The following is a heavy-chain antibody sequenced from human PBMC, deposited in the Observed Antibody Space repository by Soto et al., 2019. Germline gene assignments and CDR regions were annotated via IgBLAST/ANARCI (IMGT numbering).Heavy chain of an antibody. CDR2: ITYDGSNQ. CDR3: ARAPSGSYPEFDY. V-gene: IGHV3-30-3*01. CDR1: GFIFSSYT. Sequence: LRLSCAASGFIFSSYTMHWVRQAPGKGLEWVGVITYDGSNQYYADSVKGRFTISRDNSRNMLFLQMNSLRPDDTAVYYCARAPSGSYPEFDYWGQGTLVTVSS. J-gene: IGHJ4*02. D-gene: IGHD1-26*01.